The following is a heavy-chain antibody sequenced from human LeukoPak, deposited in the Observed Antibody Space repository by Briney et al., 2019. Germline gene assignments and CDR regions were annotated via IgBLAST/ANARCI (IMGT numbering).Heavy chain of an antibody. CDR2: MSPNSGDT. CDR3: ARGRFLEWLLSHDAFDI. D-gene: IGHD3-3*01. V-gene: IGHV1-8*01. CDR1: GYTFTSYD. Sequence: GASVKVSCKASGYTFTSYDFNWVRQATGQRPEWMGWMSPNSGDTGYAQKFQDRVTMTRNTSISTAYMELSSLRSEDTAVYYCARGRFLEWLLSHDAFDIWGQGTMVTVSS. J-gene: IGHJ3*02.